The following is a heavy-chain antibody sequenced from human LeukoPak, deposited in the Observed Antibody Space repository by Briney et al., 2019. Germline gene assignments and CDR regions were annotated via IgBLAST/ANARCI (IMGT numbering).Heavy chain of an antibody. D-gene: IGHD3-10*01. J-gene: IGHJ5*02. V-gene: IGHV3-23*01. CDR1: GLTFSNSA. CDR3: AKRYSDGGFDP. Sequence: PGGSLRLSCTASGLTFSNSAMTWVRQGPGKGLEWVSSISGETNNTYYSDSVKGRFTVSRDSSKNTVFLQMNDLTIEDTAIYYCAKRYSDGGFDPWGQGTLVTVSS. CDR2: ISGETNNT.